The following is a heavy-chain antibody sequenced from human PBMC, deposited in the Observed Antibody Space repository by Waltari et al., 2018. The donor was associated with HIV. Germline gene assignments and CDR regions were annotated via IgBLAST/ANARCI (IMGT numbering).Heavy chain of an antibody. D-gene: IGHD3-3*01. CDR3: ARDRTDDFWTADRGY. CDR1: GFTFNDYY. Sequence: VKPGGSLRLSCAASGFTFNDYYMSWIRQAPGKGLEWVSYISSSGNTKYHADSVKGRFTISRDNAKNSLYLQMNSLRAEDTAVYYCARDRTDDFWTADRGYWGQGTLVTVSS. V-gene: IGHV3-11*01. J-gene: IGHJ4*02. CDR2: ISSSGNTK.